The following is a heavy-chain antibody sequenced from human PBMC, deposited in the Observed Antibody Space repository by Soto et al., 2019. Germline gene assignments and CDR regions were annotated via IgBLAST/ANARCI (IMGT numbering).Heavy chain of an antibody. J-gene: IGHJ4*02. CDR3: CRVDPPSGIISY. CDR2: INHSGST. V-gene: IGHV4-34*01. CDR1: GGSFSGDY. Sequence: QVQLQQWGAGLLKPSETLSLTCAVYGGSFSGDYWSWIRQPPGKGLEWIGAINHSGSTNYNPSLNIRGSIAVHTSKNQFSLRLSSVTAAEPAVYYCCRVDPPSGIISYWGQGTLVTVSS. D-gene: IGHD6-13*01.